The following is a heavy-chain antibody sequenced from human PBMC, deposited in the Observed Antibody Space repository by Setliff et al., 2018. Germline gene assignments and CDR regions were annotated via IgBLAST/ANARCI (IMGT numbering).Heavy chain of an antibody. CDR2: IYPGDSDT. Sequence: GESLKISCKASGYIFTNYWIGWVRQMPGKGLEWTGVIYPGDSDTRYSPSFQGQVTISADKSINTAYLQWSSLKASDTAIYYCTRHIAGYADGHYTATYSYYYMDVWGQGTTVTVS. CDR3: TRHIAGYADGHYTATYSYYYMDV. CDR1: GYIFTNYW. D-gene: IGHD4-17*01. V-gene: IGHV5-51*01. J-gene: IGHJ6*03.